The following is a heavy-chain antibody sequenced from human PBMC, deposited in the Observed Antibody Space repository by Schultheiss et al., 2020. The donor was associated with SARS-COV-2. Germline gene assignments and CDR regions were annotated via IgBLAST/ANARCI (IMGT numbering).Heavy chain of an antibody. J-gene: IGHJ5*02. CDR1: GYSFSSYG. CDR3: ARDSIVVVPAAILNWFDP. Sequence: ASVKVSCKAAGYSFSSYGMSWVRQAPGQGLEWMGWINPNSGGTNYAQKFQGRVTMTTDTSTSTAYMELRSLRSDDTAVYYCARDSIVVVPAAILNWFDPWGQGTLVTVSS. V-gene: IGHV1-18*01. D-gene: IGHD2-2*02. CDR2: INPNSGGT.